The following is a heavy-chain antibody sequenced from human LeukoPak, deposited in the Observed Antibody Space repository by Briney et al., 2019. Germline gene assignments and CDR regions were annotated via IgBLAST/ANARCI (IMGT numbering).Heavy chain of an antibody. CDR1: GFTFSSFG. J-gene: IGHJ4*02. CDR3: ARGFLDFDS. Sequence: GGSLRLSCVASGFTFSSFGMHWVRQAPGKGLEWVALIWYDVSNTYYADSVKGRFTISRDDSKNTVYLQMDSLRAEDTALYYCARGFLDFDSWGQGTPVIVSS. CDR2: IWYDVSNT. D-gene: IGHD3-3*01. V-gene: IGHV3-33*01.